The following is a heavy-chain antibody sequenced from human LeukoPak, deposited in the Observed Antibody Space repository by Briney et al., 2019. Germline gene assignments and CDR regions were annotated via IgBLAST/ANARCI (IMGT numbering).Heavy chain of an antibody. D-gene: IGHD5-18*01. V-gene: IGHV3-53*01. CDR2: IYSGGST. Sequence: PGGSLRLSCAASGFTVSSNYMTWVRQAPGKGLEWVSVIYSGGSTYYADSVKGRFTISRVNSKNTLYLQMNSLRAEDTAVYYCARDAKGYSYGFDYWGQGTLVTVSS. CDR1: GFTVSSNY. J-gene: IGHJ4*02. CDR3: ARDAKGYSYGFDY.